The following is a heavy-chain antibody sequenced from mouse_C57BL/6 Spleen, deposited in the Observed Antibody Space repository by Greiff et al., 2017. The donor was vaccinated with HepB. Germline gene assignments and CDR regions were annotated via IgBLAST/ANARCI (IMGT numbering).Heavy chain of an antibody. CDR1: GYAFTNYL. CDR2: INPGSGGT. CDR3: ARSEFGRYYAMDY. Sequence: VKLQESGAELVRPGTSVKVSCKASGYAFTNYLIEWVKQRPGQGLEWIGVINPGSGGTNYNEKFKGKATLTADKSSSTAYMQLSSLTSEDSAVYFCARSEFGRYYAMDYWGQGTSVTVSS. V-gene: IGHV1-54*01. D-gene: IGHD4-1*01. J-gene: IGHJ4*01.